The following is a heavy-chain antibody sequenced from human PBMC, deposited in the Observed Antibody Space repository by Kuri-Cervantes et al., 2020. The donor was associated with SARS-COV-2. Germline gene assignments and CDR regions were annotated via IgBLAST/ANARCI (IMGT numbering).Heavy chain of an antibody. V-gene: IGHV1-3*01. CDR2: INAGNGNT. Sequence: ASVKVSCKASGYTFTSYAMHWVRQAPGQRLEWMGWINAGNGNTKYSQKFQGRVTITRDTSASTAYMELSSLRSEDTAVYYCARAEHLLTTVIAFGYWGQGTLVTVSS. CDR3: ARAEHLLTTVIAFGY. J-gene: IGHJ4*02. D-gene: IGHD4-17*01. CDR1: GYTFTSYA.